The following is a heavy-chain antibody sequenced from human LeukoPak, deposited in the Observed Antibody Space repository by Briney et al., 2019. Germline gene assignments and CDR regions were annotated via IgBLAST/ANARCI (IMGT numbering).Heavy chain of an antibody. CDR3: ATERAHYYDSSGIGRY. Sequence: ASVEVSCKVSGYTLTELSMHWVRQAPGKGLEWMGGFDPEDGETIYAQKFQGRVTMTEDTSTGTAYMELSSLRSEDTAVYYCATERAHYYDSSGIGRYWGQGTLVTVSS. CDR2: FDPEDGET. J-gene: IGHJ4*02. V-gene: IGHV1-24*01. CDR1: GYTLTELS. D-gene: IGHD3-22*01.